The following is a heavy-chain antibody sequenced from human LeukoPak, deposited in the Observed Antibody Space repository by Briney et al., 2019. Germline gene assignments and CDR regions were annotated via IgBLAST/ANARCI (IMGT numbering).Heavy chain of an antibody. V-gene: IGHV4-39*07. J-gene: IGHJ4*02. CDR3: ARLYYYDSSGYYYVGGSFDY. Sequence: SETLSLTCSVSGGSISSSSYYWGWIRQPPGKGLEWIGSIYYSGSTYYNPSLKSRVTISVDTSKNQFSLKLSSVTAADTAVYYCARLYYYDSSGYYYVGGSFDYWGQGTLVTVSS. CDR1: GGSISSSSYY. CDR2: IYYSGST. D-gene: IGHD3-22*01.